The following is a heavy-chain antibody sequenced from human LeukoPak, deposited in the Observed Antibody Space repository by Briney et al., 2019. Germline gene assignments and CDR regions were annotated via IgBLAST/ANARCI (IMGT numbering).Heavy chain of an antibody. D-gene: IGHD3-22*01. J-gene: IGHJ1*01. Sequence: SVKVSCKASGGTFISYAISWVRQVPGQGLEWMGRIIPIFGTANYAQKFQGRVTITTDESTSTAYMELSSLRSEDTAVYYCARGPGLVVVGTEYFQHWGQGTLVTVSS. CDR2: IIPIFGTA. CDR1: GGTFISYA. V-gene: IGHV1-69*05. CDR3: ARGPGLVVVGTEYFQH.